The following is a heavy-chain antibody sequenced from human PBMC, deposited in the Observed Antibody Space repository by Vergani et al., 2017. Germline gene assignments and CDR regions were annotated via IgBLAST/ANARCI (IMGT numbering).Heavy chain of an antibody. Sequence: QVQLVQYGSELKKPGASVKISCKASGYTFTAYYIHWVRQAPEQGLEWVGVISPDGFSTFYAQKFQGRVTITRDTSTSTVYVEVSSLRSDDTAVYYCAREPPLTGFFDYWGQGTLVTVSS. CDR1: GYTFTAYY. V-gene: IGHV1-46*03. CDR3: AREPPLTGFFDY. CDR2: ISPDGFST. D-gene: IGHD3-9*01. J-gene: IGHJ4*02.